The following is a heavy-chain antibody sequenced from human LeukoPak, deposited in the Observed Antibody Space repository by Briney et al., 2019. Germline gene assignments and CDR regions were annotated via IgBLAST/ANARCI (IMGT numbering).Heavy chain of an antibody. D-gene: IGHD3-10*01. V-gene: IGHV4-34*01. CDR2: VNHSGST. CDR1: GFTFSSYS. J-gene: IGHJ6*03. Sequence: GSLRLSCAASGFTFSSYSMNWVRQPPGKGLEWIGEVNHSGSTKYSPSLKSRVTISVDTSKNQFSLKLSSVTAADTAVYYCARRVGRWFGERAYYYNYMDVWGKGTTVTISS. CDR3: ARRVGRWFGERAYYYNYMDV.